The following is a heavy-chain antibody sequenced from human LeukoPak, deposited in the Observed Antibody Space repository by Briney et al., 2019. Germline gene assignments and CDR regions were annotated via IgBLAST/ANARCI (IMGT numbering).Heavy chain of an antibody. J-gene: IGHJ4*02. V-gene: IGHV1-2*02. Sequence: ASVKVSCKASGYTFTGYYMHWVRQAPGQGLEWMGWINPNSGGTNYAQKFQGRVTMTRDTSISTAYMELSRLRSDDTAVYYCARPERATYSSSSEEVDYWGQGTLVTVSS. CDR3: ARPERATYSSSSEEVDY. D-gene: IGHD6-6*01. CDR2: INPNSGGT. CDR1: GYTFTGYY.